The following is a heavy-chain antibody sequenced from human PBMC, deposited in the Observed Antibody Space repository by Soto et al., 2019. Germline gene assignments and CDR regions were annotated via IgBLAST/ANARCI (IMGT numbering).Heavy chain of an antibody. CDR2: ITDSGGST. V-gene: IGHV3-23*01. D-gene: IGHD3-3*01. CDR1: EFTFSSYA. Sequence: EVQLLESGGGLVQPGGSLRLSCAASEFTFSSYAVTWVRQAPGKGLEWVASITDSGGSTYYADSVKGRLTISRDNSENTVHLQMNGLRAEDTAIYYCVKDWSGDKCPCMDVWGQGTTVTVSS. J-gene: IGHJ6*02. CDR3: VKDWSGDKCPCMDV.